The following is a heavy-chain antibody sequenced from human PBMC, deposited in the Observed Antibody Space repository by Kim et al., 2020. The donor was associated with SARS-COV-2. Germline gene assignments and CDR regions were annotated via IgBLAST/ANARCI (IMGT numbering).Heavy chain of an antibody. CDR3: ARGPNYSPFDY. J-gene: IGHJ4*02. CDR2: I. Sequence: IYYADSVRSRFTISSDNDKSSLYLQMNSLRAEDTAVYYCARGPNYSPFDYWGQGTLVTVSS. D-gene: IGHD4-4*01. V-gene: IGHV3-48*03.